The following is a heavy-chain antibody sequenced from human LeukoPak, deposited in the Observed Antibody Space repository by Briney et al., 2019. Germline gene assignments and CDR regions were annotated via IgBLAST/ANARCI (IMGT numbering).Heavy chain of an antibody. D-gene: IGHD5-18*01. CDR3: ARRGIRSYVQGEWFDP. Sequence: SETLSLTCTVSGGSISSYYWSWIRQPPGKGLEWIGYIYYSGSTNYNPSLKSRVTISVDTSKNQFSLKLSSVTAADTAVYYCARRGIRSYVQGEWFDPWGQGTLVTVSS. CDR2: IYYSGST. CDR1: GGSISSYY. J-gene: IGHJ5*02. V-gene: IGHV4-59*08.